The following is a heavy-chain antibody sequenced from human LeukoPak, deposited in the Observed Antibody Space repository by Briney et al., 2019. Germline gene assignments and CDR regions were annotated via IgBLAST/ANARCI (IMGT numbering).Heavy chain of an antibody. CDR1: GGSISTISDY. CDR2: VYYSGST. J-gene: IGHJ4*02. D-gene: IGHD6-19*01. CDR3: ARVGSSGWYEGDY. V-gene: IGHV4-39*07. Sequence: SETLSLTCAVSGGSISTISDYWDWIRQPPGKGLEWIGSVYYSGSTYYNPSLKSRIIISVDRSKNQFSLKLSSVTAADTAVYYCARVGSSGWYEGDYWGQGTLVTVSS.